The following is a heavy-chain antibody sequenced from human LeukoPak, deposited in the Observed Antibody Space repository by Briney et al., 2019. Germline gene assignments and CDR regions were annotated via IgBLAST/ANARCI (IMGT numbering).Heavy chain of an antibody. Sequence: GGSLRLSCAASGFTFSSYWMSWVRQARGKGLEWVANIKQEGGEKYYVDSVKGRFTISRDNAKNSLYLQMNSLRAEDTAVYYCARDLTYYYDSRGYWGQGTLVTVSS. J-gene: IGHJ4*02. D-gene: IGHD3-22*01. V-gene: IGHV3-7*01. CDR1: GFTFSSYW. CDR2: IKQEGGEK. CDR3: ARDLTYYYDSRGY.